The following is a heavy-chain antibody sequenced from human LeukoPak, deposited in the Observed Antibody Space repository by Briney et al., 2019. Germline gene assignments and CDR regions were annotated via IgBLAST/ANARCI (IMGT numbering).Heavy chain of an antibody. D-gene: IGHD1-1*01. V-gene: IGHV3-7*01. CDR2: MDPTGSQK. CDR3: AIWTSGNY. J-gene: IGHJ4*02. CDR1: PFTFNGSW. Sequence: GGSLRLSCADSPFTFNGSWMNWVRQAPGEGLEWVANMDPTGSQKRYVDSVRGRFTISKDNPGASLYLDMHSLRAEDTAIYYCAIWTSGNYWGQGTLVTVPS.